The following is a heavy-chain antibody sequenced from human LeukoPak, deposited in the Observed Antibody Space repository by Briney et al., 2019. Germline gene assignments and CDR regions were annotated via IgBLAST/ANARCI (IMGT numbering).Heavy chain of an antibody. J-gene: IGHJ3*02. Sequence: ASVKVSCKASGYTFTSYGISWVRQAPGQGLEWMGWISAYNGNTNYAQKLQGRVTMTTDTSTSTAYMELRSLRSDDTAVYYCARGGVGATMGIRNAFDIWGQGTMVTVSS. D-gene: IGHD1-26*01. CDR3: ARGGVGATMGIRNAFDI. V-gene: IGHV1-18*01. CDR1: GYTFTSYG. CDR2: ISAYNGNT.